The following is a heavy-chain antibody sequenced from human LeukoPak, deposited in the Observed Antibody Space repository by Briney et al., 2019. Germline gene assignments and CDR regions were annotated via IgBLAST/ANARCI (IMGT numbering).Heavy chain of an antibody. CDR2: INHSGST. J-gene: IGHJ3*02. D-gene: IGHD1-20*01. CDR3: ARGVNNWNVDVFDI. V-gene: IGHV4-34*01. CDR1: GFTFSSYN. Sequence: PGGSLRLSCAASGFTFSSYNMNWVRQPPGKGLEWIGEINHSGSTNYNPSLKSRVTISVDTSKNQFSLKLSSVTAADTAVYYCARGVNNWNVDVFDIWGQGTMVTVSS.